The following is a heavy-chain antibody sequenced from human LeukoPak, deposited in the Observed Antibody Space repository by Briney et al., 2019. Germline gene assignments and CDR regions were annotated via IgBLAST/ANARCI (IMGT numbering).Heavy chain of an antibody. D-gene: IGHD3-10*01. CDR1: GFTFSSYA. Sequence: GGSLRLSCAASGFTFSSYAMSWVRQAPGKRLEWVSAISGSGGSTYYADSVKGRFTISRDNSKNTLYLQMNSLRAEDTAVYYCAKDPTGLWFGELTYYFDYWGQGTLVTVSS. CDR2: ISGSGGST. V-gene: IGHV3-23*01. J-gene: IGHJ4*02. CDR3: AKDPTGLWFGELTYYFDY.